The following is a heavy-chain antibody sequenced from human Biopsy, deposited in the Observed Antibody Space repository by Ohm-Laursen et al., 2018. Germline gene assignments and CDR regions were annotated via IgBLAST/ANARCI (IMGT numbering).Heavy chain of an antibody. CDR1: GGSISSSTTYY. Sequence: ETLSLTWAVSGGSISSSTTYYWAWLRQPPGKGLEWIGSIYNTETTFYNPSLKSRVTISVDTSTNQFSLKVSSVTAADTALYFCARHPTGFWFDPWGHGTLVTVSS. J-gene: IGHJ5*02. CDR3: ARHPTGFWFDP. V-gene: IGHV4-39*01. CDR2: IYNTETT.